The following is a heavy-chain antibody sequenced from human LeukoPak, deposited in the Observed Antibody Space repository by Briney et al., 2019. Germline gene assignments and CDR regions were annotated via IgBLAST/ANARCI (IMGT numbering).Heavy chain of an antibody. CDR2: IYHSGSP. CDR1: GYSISSGYY. V-gene: IGHV4-38-2*02. D-gene: IGHD2-2*01. J-gene: IGHJ4*02. CDR3: ARVRGYCSSTICYRYYFDY. Sequence: SETLSLTCTVSGYSISSGYYWGWIRQPPGKELEWIGTIYHSGSPYYNPSLKSRVTISVDTSKNQFSLKLTSVTAADTAVYYCARVRGYCSSTICYRYYFDYWGQGTLVTVSS.